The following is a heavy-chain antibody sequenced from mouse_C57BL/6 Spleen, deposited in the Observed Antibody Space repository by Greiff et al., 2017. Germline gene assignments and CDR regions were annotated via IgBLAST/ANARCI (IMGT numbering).Heavy chain of an antibody. V-gene: IGHV1-80*01. CDR3: ARRAAQAWFAY. Sequence: VKLMESGAELVKPGASVKISCKASGYAFSSYWMNWVKQRPGKGLEWIGQIYPGDGDTNYNGKFKGKATLTADKSSSTAYMQLSSLTSEDSAVYFCARRAAQAWFAYWGQGTLVTVSA. CDR1: GYAFSSYW. J-gene: IGHJ3*01. CDR2: IYPGDGDT. D-gene: IGHD3-2*02.